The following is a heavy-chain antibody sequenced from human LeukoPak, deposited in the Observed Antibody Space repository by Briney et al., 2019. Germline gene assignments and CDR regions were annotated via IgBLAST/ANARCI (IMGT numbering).Heavy chain of an antibody. J-gene: IGHJ4*02. D-gene: IGHD3-3*02. Sequence: ASVKVSCKASGYIFTSHGISWARQAPGQGLEWMGWINPYNGNTNYAQKLQGRVTMTTDTSTSTAYMELRSLRAEDTAIYYCASRAHFWSGPGGWGQGTLVTVSS. CDR1: GYIFTSHG. V-gene: IGHV1-18*01. CDR3: ASRAHFWSGPGG. CDR2: INPYNGNT.